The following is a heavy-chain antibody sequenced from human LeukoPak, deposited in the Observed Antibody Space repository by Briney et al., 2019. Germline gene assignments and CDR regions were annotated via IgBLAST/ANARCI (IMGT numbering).Heavy chain of an antibody. J-gene: IGHJ3*02. V-gene: IGHV1-18*01. CDR1: GYTFYYYG. CDR3: ARMPDRDAFDI. Sequence: GASVKVSCKASGYTFYYYGISWVRQAPGQGLEWMGWVSAYNGNTNYAQKLQGRVTMTTDTSTSTAYMELRSLRSDDTAVYYCARMPDRDAFDIWGQGTMVTVSS. D-gene: IGHD2-2*01. CDR2: VSAYNGNT.